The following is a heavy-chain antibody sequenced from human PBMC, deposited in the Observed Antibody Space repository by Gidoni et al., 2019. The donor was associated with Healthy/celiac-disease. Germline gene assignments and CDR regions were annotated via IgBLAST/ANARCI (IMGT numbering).Heavy chain of an antibody. V-gene: IGHV3-11*01. CDR3: ARTPLRFLEWLLPRFDP. D-gene: IGHD3-3*01. Sequence: GKGLEWVSYISSSGSTIYYADSVKGRFTISRDNAKNSRYLQMNSLRAEDTAVYYCARTPLRFLEWLLPRFDPWGQGTLVTVSS. CDR2: ISSSGSTI. J-gene: IGHJ5*02.